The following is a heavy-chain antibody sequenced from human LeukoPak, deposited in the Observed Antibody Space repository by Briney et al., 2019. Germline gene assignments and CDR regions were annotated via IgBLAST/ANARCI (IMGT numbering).Heavy chain of an antibody. CDR3: ARVDGDYLRRFDC. CDR1: GFTFSSYS. D-gene: IGHD4-17*01. CDR2: ISSSSSYI. V-gene: IGHV3-21*01. J-gene: IGHJ4*02. Sequence: GGSLRLSCAASGFTFSSYSMNWVRQAPGKGLEWVSSISSSSSYIYYADSVKGRFTISRDNAKNSLYLQMNSLRAEDTAVYYCARVDGDYLRRFDCWGQGTLVTVSS.